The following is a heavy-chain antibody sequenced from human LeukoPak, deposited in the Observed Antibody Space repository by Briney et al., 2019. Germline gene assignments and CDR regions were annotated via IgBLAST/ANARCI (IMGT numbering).Heavy chain of an antibody. J-gene: IGHJ4*02. CDR1: GFTFSDSY. D-gene: IGHD4-17*01. Sequence: PGGSLRLSCAASGFTFSDSYMTWVRQAPGKGLEWVSLIYSGGSTYYADSVKGRFTISRDNSKNTLYLQMNSLRAEDTAVYYCARTTTVTTYYFDYWGQGTLVTVSS. CDR2: IYSGGST. V-gene: IGHV3-66*02. CDR3: ARTTTVTTYYFDY.